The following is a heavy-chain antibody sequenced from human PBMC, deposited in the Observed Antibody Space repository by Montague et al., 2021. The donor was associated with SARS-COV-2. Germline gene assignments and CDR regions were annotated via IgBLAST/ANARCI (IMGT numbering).Heavy chain of an antibody. J-gene: IGHJ6*02. CDR3: ASGIYPSGSYYNRYYYGLNI. V-gene: IGHV4-39*07. CDR1: GVSVSSNNYY. D-gene: IGHD3-10*01. CDR2: INHSANT. Sequence: SETLSLTCSVSGVSVSSNNYYWSWIRQPPEKGLEWIGEINHSANTKYNPSLKSPVTISIDTSKNQFSLKMTSVTAADTATYCCASGIYPSGSYYNRYYYGLNIWGPGTTVIVSS.